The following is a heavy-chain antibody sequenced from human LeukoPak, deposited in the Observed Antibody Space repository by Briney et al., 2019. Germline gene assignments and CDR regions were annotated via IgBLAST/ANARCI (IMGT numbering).Heavy chain of an antibody. J-gene: IGHJ6*02. Sequence: GGSLRLSCAASGFTFSSYSMNWVRQAPGKGLEWVSSISSSSSYIYYADSVKGRFTISRDNAKNSLYLQMNSLRAEDTAVYYCARSGVRAAALDVWGQGTTVIVSS. CDR3: ARSGVRAAALDV. CDR1: GFTFSSYS. D-gene: IGHD6-13*01. V-gene: IGHV3-21*04. CDR2: ISSSSSYI.